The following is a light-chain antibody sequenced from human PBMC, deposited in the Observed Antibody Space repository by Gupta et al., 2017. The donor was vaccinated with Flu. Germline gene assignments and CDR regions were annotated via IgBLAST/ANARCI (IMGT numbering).Light chain of an antibody. V-gene: IGKV1-5*03. CDR1: ESISPW. CDR3: QQYNTYRRYS. Sequence: DIQMTQSPSTLSASVGDRVTITCRASESISPWLAWYQWKPGRAPKLLIYKTSILDSGVPSRFSGSGSGTEFTLTISSRQSDDFGTYFCQQYNTYRRYSFGPGTKVEIK. J-gene: IGKJ2*03. CDR2: KTS.